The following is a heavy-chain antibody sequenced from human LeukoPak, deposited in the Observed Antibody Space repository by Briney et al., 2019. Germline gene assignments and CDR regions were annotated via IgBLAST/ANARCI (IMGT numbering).Heavy chain of an antibody. D-gene: IGHD3-3*01. CDR3: AKTDFWSGYGY. CDR1: GFTFSSYG. CDR2: ISYDGSNK. J-gene: IGHJ4*02. V-gene: IGHV3-30*18. Sequence: QPGGSLRLSCAASGFTFSSYGMHWVRQAPGKGLEWVAVISYDGSNKYYADSVKGRFTISRDNSKNTLYLQMNSLRAEDTAVYYCAKTDFWSGYGYWGQGTLVTVSS.